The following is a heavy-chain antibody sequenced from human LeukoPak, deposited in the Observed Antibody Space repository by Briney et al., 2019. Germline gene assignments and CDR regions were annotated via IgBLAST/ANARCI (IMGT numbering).Heavy chain of an antibody. CDR1: GGSISSSY. D-gene: IGHD3-22*01. V-gene: IGHV4-59*12. CDR2: IYSSGST. Sequence: PSETLSLTCTVSGGSISSSYWSWIRQPPGKGLEWIGYIYSSGSTYYNPSLKSRVTISVDTSKNQFSLKLSSVTAADTAAYYCARLYYYDSSYLDYWGQGTLVTVSS. J-gene: IGHJ4*02. CDR3: ARLYYYDSSYLDY.